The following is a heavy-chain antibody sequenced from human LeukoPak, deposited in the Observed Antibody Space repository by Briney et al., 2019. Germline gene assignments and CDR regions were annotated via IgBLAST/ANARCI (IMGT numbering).Heavy chain of an antibody. CDR2: INHSGST. Sequence: SETLSLTCAVYGGSFSGYYWSWIRQPPGKGLEWIGEINHSGSTNYNPSLKSRVTISVDTSKNQFSLKLSSVTAADTAVDYCARGSLQLWLRRRWFDYWGQGTLVTVSS. CDR1: GGSFSGYY. V-gene: IGHV4-34*01. D-gene: IGHD5-18*01. J-gene: IGHJ4*02. CDR3: ARGSLQLWLRRRWFDY.